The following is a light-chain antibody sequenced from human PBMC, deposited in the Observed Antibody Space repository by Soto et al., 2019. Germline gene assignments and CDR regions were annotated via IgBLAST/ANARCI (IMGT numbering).Light chain of an antibody. CDR3: QQYGEAPIT. V-gene: IGKV3-20*01. Sequence: IVLTKYPGTLSLSPGESVTLSCSPSQSVTARLAAYQHKPGKAHTLLITGAANRASGVTDRFSGSGSGTDFTLTITRPEPEDFPMYYCQQYGEAPITSGLVTHLEIK. CDR1: QSVTAR. CDR2: GAA. J-gene: IGKJ5*01.